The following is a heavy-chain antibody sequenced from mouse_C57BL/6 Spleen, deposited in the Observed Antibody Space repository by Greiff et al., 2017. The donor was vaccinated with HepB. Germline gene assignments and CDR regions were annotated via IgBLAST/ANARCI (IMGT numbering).Heavy chain of an antibody. V-gene: IGHV1-9*01. J-gene: IGHJ2*01. CDR2: ILPGSGST. D-gene: IGHD1-1*01. CDR3: ARSCVITTRDYFDY. Sequence: QVQLQQSGAELMKPGASVKLSCKATGYTFTGYWIEWVKQRPGHGLEWIGEILPGSGSTNYNDKFKGKATFTADTSSNTAYMQLSSLTTEDSAIYYCARSCVITTRDYFDYWGQGTTLTVSS. CDR1: GYTFTGYW.